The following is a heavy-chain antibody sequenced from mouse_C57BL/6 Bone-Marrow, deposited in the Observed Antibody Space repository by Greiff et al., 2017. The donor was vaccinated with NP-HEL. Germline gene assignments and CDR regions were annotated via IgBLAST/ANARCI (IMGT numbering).Heavy chain of an antibody. Sequence: VQLKESGPELVKPGASVKISCKASGYSFTGYYMNWVKQSPEKSLEWIGEINPSTGGTTYNQKFKAKATLTVDKSSSTAYMQLKSLTSEDSAVYYCASGGGYLFAYWGQGTLVTVSA. J-gene: IGHJ3*01. D-gene: IGHD2-3*01. CDR3: ASGGGYLFAY. V-gene: IGHV1-42*01. CDR1: GYSFTGYY. CDR2: INPSTGGT.